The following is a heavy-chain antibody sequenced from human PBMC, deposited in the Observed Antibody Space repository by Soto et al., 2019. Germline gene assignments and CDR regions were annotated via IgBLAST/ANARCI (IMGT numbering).Heavy chain of an antibody. CDR2: INSGGGNT. D-gene: IGHD2-21*02. J-gene: IGHJ4*02. CDR3: AGGNCAGDCYVDY. V-gene: IGHV1-46*01. Sequence: QVQLVQSGTEVKKPGASVKISCKASGYTFTGYYIYWVLQAPGQGLEFMGAINSGGGNTDYAQKFQGRVTVTRATSTSTVYMELTSLRFDDTAVYYCAGGNCAGDCYVDYWGQGTLVTVSS. CDR1: GYTFTGYY.